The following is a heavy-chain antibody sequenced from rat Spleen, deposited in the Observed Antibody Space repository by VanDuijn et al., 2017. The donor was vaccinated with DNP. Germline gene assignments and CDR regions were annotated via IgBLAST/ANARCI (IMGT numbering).Heavy chain of an antibody. CDR2: IWSNGAT. Sequence: QVQLKESGPGLVQPSQTLSLTCTVSGFSLTSYHMHWVRQPPGTGLEWLGVIWSNGATDSNSAIKSRLSISRDTSKSQVFLKMNSLQTEDTATYYCAREVGMTHFDYWGQGVMVTVSS. J-gene: IGHJ2*01. CDR3: AREVGMTHFDY. CDR1: GFSLTSYH. V-gene: IGHV2-32*01. D-gene: IGHD1-7*01.